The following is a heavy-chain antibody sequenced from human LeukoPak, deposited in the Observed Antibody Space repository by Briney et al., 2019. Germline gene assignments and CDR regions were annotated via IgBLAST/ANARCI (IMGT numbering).Heavy chain of an antibody. J-gene: IGHJ4*02. V-gene: IGHV3-74*01. CDR3: AREGVTSCYDY. CDR1: GFTFSSYW. CDR2: INSDGSTT. D-gene: IGHD2-2*01. Sequence: GGSLRLSCAASGFTFSSYWMHWVRQAPGKGLVWVSRINSDGSTTNYADSVKGRFTISRDNAKNTLYLQMNSLRAGDTAVYYCAREGVTSCYDYWGQGTLVTVSS.